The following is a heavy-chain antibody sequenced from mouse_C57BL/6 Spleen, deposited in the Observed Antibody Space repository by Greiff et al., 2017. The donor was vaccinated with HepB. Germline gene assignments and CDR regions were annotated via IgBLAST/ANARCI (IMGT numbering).Heavy chain of an antibody. J-gene: IGHJ4*01. CDR1: GYTFTSYW. V-gene: IGHV1-72*01. Sequence: QVQLQQPGAELVKPGASVKLSCKASGYTFTSYWMHWVRQRPGRGLEWIGRIDPNSGGNKYNEKLKSKAKLTVGKPSSTAYMPLSSLTSEDSAVYYCTRKYAYDEEAYYYAMDYWRQGTSVTVSS. CDR3: TRKYAYDEEAYYYAMDY. CDR2: IDPNSGGN. D-gene: IGHD2-2*01.